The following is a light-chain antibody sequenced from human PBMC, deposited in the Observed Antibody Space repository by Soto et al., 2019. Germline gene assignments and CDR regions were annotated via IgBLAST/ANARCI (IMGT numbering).Light chain of an antibody. CDR1: QSVSNNF. CDR2: GAS. Sequence: IVLTQSPGTLSLSPGERATLSCRASQSVSNNFLAWYQQKRGQAPRLLIYGASSRATGFPDRFSGSGSGTDFTLTISRLEPGDFAVYYCQQYGTPLSTFGPGTKVEIK. J-gene: IGKJ3*01. V-gene: IGKV3-20*01. CDR3: QQYGTPLST.